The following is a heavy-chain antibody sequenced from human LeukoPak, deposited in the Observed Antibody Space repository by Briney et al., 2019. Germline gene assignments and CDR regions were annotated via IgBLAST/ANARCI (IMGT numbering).Heavy chain of an antibody. V-gene: IGHV4-39*02. Sequence: SETLSLTCTVSGGSIINSNYYWGWIRQPPGKGLEWIGNIFYSGNTYYNVSLKSRVSISVDTSKNQFSLKLSSVTAADTAVYYCAREGYPRAFDIWGQGTMVTVSS. D-gene: IGHD5-12*01. CDR2: IFYSGNT. J-gene: IGHJ3*02. CDR1: GGSIINSNYY. CDR3: AREGYPRAFDI.